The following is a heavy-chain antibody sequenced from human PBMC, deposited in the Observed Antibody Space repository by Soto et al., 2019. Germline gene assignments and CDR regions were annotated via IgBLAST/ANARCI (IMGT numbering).Heavy chain of an antibody. CDR3: AAYIVVVPAARPYYYGMDV. CDR2: ISAYNGNT. CDR1: GYTFTSYG. V-gene: IGHV1-18*01. Sequence: ASVKVSCKASGYTFTSYGISWVRQAPGQGLEWMGWISAYNGNTNYAQKLQGRVTMTTDTSTSTAYMELRSLRSDDTAVYYCAAYIVVVPAARPYYYGMDVWGQGTTVTVSS. J-gene: IGHJ6*02. D-gene: IGHD2-2*01.